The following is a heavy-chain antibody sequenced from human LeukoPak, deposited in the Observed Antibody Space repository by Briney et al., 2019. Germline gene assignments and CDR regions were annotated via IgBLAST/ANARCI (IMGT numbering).Heavy chain of an antibody. CDR3: ARGGGATLARY. Sequence: GGSLRLSCAASGFTFSNYWVHRVRQAPGKGLVWVSRINADGSSTSYADSVKGRFTISRDNAKNTLFLQMNSLRAEDTAVYYCARGGGATLARYWGQGTLVTVSS. CDR2: INADGSST. D-gene: IGHD1-26*01. CDR1: GFTFSNYW. V-gene: IGHV3-74*01. J-gene: IGHJ4*02.